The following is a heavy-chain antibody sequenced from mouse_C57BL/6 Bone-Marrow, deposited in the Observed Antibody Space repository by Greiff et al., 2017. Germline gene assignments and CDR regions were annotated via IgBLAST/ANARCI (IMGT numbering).Heavy chain of an antibody. CDR3: ARADGYRFAY. J-gene: IGHJ3*01. Sequence: QVQLQQPGAELVRPGTSVKLSCKASGYTFTSYWMHWVKQRPGQGLEWIGVIDPSDSYTNYNQKFKGKATLTVDTSSSTAYMQLSSLTSEDSAVYDCARADGYRFAYWGQGTLVTVAA. CDR2: IDPSDSYT. V-gene: IGHV1-59*01. D-gene: IGHD2-3*01. CDR1: GYTFTSYW.